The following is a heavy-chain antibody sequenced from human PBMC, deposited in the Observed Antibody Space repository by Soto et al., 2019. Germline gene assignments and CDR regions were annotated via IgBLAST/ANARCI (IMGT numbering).Heavy chain of an antibody. CDR3: ASNNNVLTGSYYYGMDV. CDR2: IIPIFGTA. Sequence: QVQLVQSGAEVKKPGSSVKVSCKASGGTFSSYAISWVRQAPGQGLEWMGGIIPIFGTANYAQKFQGRVTIIADERTSTDYMGLSSLRSEDTAVFYCASNNNVLTGSYYYGMDVWGQGTTVTVSS. J-gene: IGHJ6*02. CDR1: GGTFSSYA. D-gene: IGHD3-9*01. V-gene: IGHV1-69*12.